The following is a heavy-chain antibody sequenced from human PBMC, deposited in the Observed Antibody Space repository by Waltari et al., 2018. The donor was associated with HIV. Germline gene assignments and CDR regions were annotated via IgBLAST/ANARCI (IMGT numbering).Heavy chain of an antibody. CDR3: ARLNLKNGLLPSYWGHLPSS. Sequence: QVQLVQSGSELKKPGASVKVACKTSGYRFTDFSLNWVRQAPGQGLEWMGWINTKTGNPTYAQGFTGRFVISLDTSVSTTYLQISSLKVEDTAVYYCARLNLKNGLLPSYWGHLPSSLGQGTLVTVSS. D-gene: IGHD7-27*01. V-gene: IGHV7-4-1*02. J-gene: IGHJ5*02. CDR1: GYRFTDFS. CDR2: INTKTGNP.